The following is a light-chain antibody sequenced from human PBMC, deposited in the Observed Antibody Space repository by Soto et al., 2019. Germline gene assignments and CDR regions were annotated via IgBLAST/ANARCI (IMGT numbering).Light chain of an antibody. V-gene: IGLV2-8*01. Sequence: SVLTQPPSASGSPGQSVTISCTGTSSDVGGYTYVSWYQQHPGKAPKLMIYEVSKRPSGVPGRFSGSKSGNTASLTVSGLQAEDEADYYCSSYAGITPYVFGTGTKVTVL. CDR2: EVS. CDR1: SSDVGGYTY. J-gene: IGLJ1*01. CDR3: SSYAGITPYV.